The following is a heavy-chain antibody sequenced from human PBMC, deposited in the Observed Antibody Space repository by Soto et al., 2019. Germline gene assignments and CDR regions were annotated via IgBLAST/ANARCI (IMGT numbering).Heavy chain of an antibody. Sequence: SETLSLTCTVSGGSISSYYWSWIRQPPGKGLEWIGYIYYSGSTNYNPSLKSRVTISVDTSKNQFSLKLSSVTAADTAVYYCARSPTIFGVVRAGDYYYGMDVWGQGTTVT. J-gene: IGHJ6*02. CDR1: GGSISSYY. CDR3: ARSPTIFGVVRAGDYYYGMDV. CDR2: IYYSGST. D-gene: IGHD3-3*01. V-gene: IGHV4-59*01.